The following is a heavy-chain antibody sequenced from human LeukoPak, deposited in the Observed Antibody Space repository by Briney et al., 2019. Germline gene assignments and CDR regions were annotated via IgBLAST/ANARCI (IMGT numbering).Heavy chain of an antibody. D-gene: IGHD6-6*01. J-gene: IGHJ6*02. CDR1: GFTFSSYA. Sequence: GGSLRLSCAASGFTFSSYAMHWVRQAPGKGLEWVAVIWYDGSNKYYADSVKGRFTISRDNSKNTLYLQMNSLRAEDTAVYYCARQLRIAARLGGMDVWGQGTTVTVSS. V-gene: IGHV3-33*08. CDR2: IWYDGSNK. CDR3: ARQLRIAARLGGMDV.